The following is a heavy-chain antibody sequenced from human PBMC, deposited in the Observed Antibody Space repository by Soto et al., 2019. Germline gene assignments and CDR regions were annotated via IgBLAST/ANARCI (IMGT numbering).Heavy chain of an antibody. CDR3: ARERGVLLWFGELPALDY. CDR2: INHSGST. CDR1: GGSFSGYY. V-gene: IGHV4-34*01. J-gene: IGHJ4*02. Sequence: SETLSLTCAAYGGSFSGYYWSWIRQPPGKGLEWIGEINHSGSTNYNPSLKSRVTISVDTSKNQFSLKLSSVTAADTAVYYCARERGVLLWFGELPALDYWGQGTLVTVSS. D-gene: IGHD3-10*01.